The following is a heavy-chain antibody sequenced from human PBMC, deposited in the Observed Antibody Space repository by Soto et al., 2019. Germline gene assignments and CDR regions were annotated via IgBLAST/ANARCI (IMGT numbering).Heavy chain of an antibody. V-gene: IGHV3-7*01. CDR2: IKPDGSAT. CDR1: GFTFGSYW. Sequence: EVQLVESGGGLVQPGGSLRLSCAVSGFTFGSYWMNWVRLIPGKGLEWVAYIKPDGSATYYVDSVKGRFTISRDNAKNSLYLQMNSLRVEDTSVYYWARAGYCGSGCYYYYDYWGQGTLVTVSS. J-gene: IGHJ4*02. CDR3: ARAGYCGSGCYYYYDY. D-gene: IGHD2-21*02.